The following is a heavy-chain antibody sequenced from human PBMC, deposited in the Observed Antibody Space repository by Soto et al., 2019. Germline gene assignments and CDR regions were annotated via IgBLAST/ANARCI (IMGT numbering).Heavy chain of an antibody. Sequence: QVQLVQSGAEVKKPGASVKVSCKASGYTFISYGISWVRQAPGQGLEWMGWISTFNGKTNDAQNVQGRVTMTTDTSTTTAYMELRSLKSDDTAVYYCARDRVPKSSGYFPFDYWGQGTLVTVSS. V-gene: IGHV1-18*01. CDR3: ARDRVPKSSGYFPFDY. CDR1: GYTFISYG. D-gene: IGHD3-22*01. CDR2: ISTFNGKT. J-gene: IGHJ4*02.